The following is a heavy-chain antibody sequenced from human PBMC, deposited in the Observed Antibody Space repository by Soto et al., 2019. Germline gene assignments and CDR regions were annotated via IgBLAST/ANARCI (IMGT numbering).Heavy chain of an antibody. CDR1: GGTFSSYA. CDR2: IIPIFGTA. J-gene: IGHJ6*02. V-gene: IGHV1-69*12. Sequence: QVQLVQSGAEVKKPGSSVKVSCKASGGTFSSYAISWVRQAPGQGLEWMGGIIPIFGTAHYAQKFQGRVTITADESTSTAYMELSSLRSEDTAVYYCAKDYGDYGLYYYYGMDVWGQGTTVTVSS. CDR3: AKDYGDYGLYYYYGMDV. D-gene: IGHD4-17*01.